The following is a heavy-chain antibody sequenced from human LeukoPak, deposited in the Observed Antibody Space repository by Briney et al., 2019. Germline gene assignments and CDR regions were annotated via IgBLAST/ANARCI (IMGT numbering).Heavy chain of an antibody. J-gene: IGHJ4*01. D-gene: IGHD4-23*01. CDR3: AKSYGVNHVDY. V-gene: IGHV3-30*18. Sequence: GGSLRLSCAASGFTFSSYGMHWVRQAPGKGLEWVAVISYDGSNKYYADSVKGRFTISRDNSKNTLYLQMNSLRAEDTAVYYWAKSYGVNHVDYWGQEPWSPSPQ. CDR2: ISYDGSNK. CDR1: GFTFSSYG.